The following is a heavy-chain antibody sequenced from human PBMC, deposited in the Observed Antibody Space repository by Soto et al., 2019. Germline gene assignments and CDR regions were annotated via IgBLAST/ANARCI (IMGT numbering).Heavy chain of an antibody. V-gene: IGHV4-30-2*01. CDR2: IYHSGST. J-gene: IGHJ6*02. Sequence: TLSLTCAVSGGSISSGGYSWSWIRQPPGKGLEWIGYIYHSGSTYYNPSLKSRVTISVDRSKNQFSLKLSSVTAADTAVYYCARGRAKLLWFGEDGMDVWGQGTTVTVSS. CDR1: GGSISSGGYS. D-gene: IGHD3-10*01. CDR3: ARGRAKLLWFGEDGMDV.